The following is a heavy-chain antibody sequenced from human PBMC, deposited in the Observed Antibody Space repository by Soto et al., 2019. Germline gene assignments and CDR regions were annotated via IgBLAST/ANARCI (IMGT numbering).Heavy chain of an antibody. Sequence: SETLSLTCTVSGGSISSYYWSWIRQPTGKGLEWIGYIYYSGSTNYNPSLKSRVTISVDTSKNQFSLKLSSVTAADTAVYYCARGSYYGSSGYYSPPDYWGQGTLVTVSS. D-gene: IGHD3-22*01. CDR3: ARGSYYGSSGYYSPPDY. CDR2: IYYSGST. CDR1: GGSISSYY. V-gene: IGHV4-59*01. J-gene: IGHJ4*02.